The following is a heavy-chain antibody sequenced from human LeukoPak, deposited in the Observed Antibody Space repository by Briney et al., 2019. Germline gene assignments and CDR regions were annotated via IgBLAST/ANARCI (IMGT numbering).Heavy chain of an antibody. Sequence: GGSLRLSCAASGFTFSSYGKHWVRQAPGKGLEWVAVIWYDGSNKYYADSVKGRFTISRDNSKNTLYLQMNSLRAEDTAVYYCARRHHDFWSGYYSYGTDVWGQGTTVTVSS. CDR1: GFTFSSYG. CDR2: IWYDGSNK. V-gene: IGHV3-33*01. CDR3: ARRHHDFWSGYYSYGTDV. J-gene: IGHJ6*02. D-gene: IGHD3-3*01.